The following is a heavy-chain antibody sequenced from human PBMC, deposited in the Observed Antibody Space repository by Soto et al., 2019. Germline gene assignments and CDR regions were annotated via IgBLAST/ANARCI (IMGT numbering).Heavy chain of an antibody. Sequence: QVQLVQSGAEVKKPGSSVKVSCKASGGTFSSYAISWVRQAPGQGLEWMGGIIPIFGTANYAQKFQGRVTITADESTSTAYMELSSLRSEDTAVYYWAVPGLLWFGESARPFDYWGQGTLVTVSS. V-gene: IGHV1-69*01. CDR2: IIPIFGTA. J-gene: IGHJ4*02. CDR1: GGTFSSYA. CDR3: AVPGLLWFGESARPFDY. D-gene: IGHD3-10*01.